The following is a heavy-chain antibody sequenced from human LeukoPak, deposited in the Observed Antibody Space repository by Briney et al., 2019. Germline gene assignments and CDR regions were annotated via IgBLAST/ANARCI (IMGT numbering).Heavy chain of an antibody. Sequence: SETLSLTCTVSGGSISSYYWSWIRQPPGKGLEWIGYIYYSGSTNYNPSLKSRVTISVDTSKNQFSLKLSSVTAADTAVYYCARERGSDSARGLDYWGQGTLVSVSS. V-gene: IGHV4-59*12. D-gene: IGHD3-16*01. CDR3: ARERGSDSARGLDY. CDR2: IYYSGST. CDR1: GGSISSYY. J-gene: IGHJ4*02.